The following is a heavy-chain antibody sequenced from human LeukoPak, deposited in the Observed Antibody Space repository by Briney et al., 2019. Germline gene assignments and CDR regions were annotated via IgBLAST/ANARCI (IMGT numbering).Heavy chain of an antibody. CDR2: IYSGGST. D-gene: IGHD3-10*01. CDR3: ACQRSNFDY. CDR1: GFTVSSNY. J-gene: IGHJ4*02. Sequence: GGSLRLCCAASGFTVSSNYMSWVRQAPGQGLEWVSVIYSGGSTYYADSVKGRLTISRDNSKNTLYLQMNSLRAEDTAVYYCACQRSNFDYWGQGTLVTVSS. V-gene: IGHV3-66*02.